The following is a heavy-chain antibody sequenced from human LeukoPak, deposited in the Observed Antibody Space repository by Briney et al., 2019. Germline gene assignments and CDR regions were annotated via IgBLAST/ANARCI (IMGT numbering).Heavy chain of an antibody. Sequence: SETLSLTCTVSGGSISSYYWSWIRQPPGKGLEWIGYIYYSGSTNYNPSLKSRVTISVDTSKNQFSLKLSSVTAADTAVYYCARHAVDYDILTGYIYYYYMDVWGKGTTVTISS. CDR2: IYYSGST. D-gene: IGHD3-9*01. CDR1: GGSISSYY. CDR3: ARHAVDYDILTGYIYYYYMDV. J-gene: IGHJ6*03. V-gene: IGHV4-59*01.